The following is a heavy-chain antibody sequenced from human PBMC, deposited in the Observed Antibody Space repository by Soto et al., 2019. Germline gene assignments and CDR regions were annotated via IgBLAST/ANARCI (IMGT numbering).Heavy chain of an antibody. Sequence: EVQLVESGGGLVKPGGSLRLSCTASGFTFTNAWLTWVRQAPGKGLEWIGRIKSKTDGGTTDYAAPVKGRFTVSRDDSGSTLYLQMNNLKIEDTGVYYCTTSLCVGSIACYPNYWGQGTLVTVSS. CDR2: IKSKTDGGTT. J-gene: IGHJ4*02. CDR3: TTSLCVGSIACYPNY. V-gene: IGHV3-15*01. CDR1: GFTFTNAW. D-gene: IGHD2-2*01.